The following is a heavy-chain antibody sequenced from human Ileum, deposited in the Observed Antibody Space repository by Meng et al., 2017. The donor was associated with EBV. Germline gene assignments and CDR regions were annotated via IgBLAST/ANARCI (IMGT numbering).Heavy chain of an antibody. J-gene: IGHJ4*02. CDR2: IYYSAST. Sequence: QVQLAVSATGPGNPSATLSLTSTFSGGSLSSYYGSWIRQHPGKGLEWIGHIYYSASTNYNPSLKSRVTISVYTSTNQFSLNLISVTAADTAVYYCARGGWSLDYWGQGTLVTVSS. CDR3: ARGGWSLDY. D-gene: IGHD2-15*01. CDR1: GGSLSSYY. V-gene: IGHV4-59*08.